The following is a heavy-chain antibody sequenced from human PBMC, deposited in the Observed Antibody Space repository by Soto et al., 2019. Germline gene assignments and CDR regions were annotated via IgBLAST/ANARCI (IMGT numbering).Heavy chain of an antibody. CDR3: AKVTHRGPIAVAGPLGS. CDR2: FNPSDLST. CDR1: GAITNHH. Sequence: QVHLVQSGAEVKKPGASMNVSCQASGAITNHHMHWVRQAPGQGLERMGIFNPSDLSTTYPQKFQGRVTITRATSTSTVYMELSSLTSEDTAVYFCAKVTHRGPIAVAGPLGSWGQGTLVIVSS. J-gene: IGHJ4*02. V-gene: IGHV1-46*01. D-gene: IGHD6-19*01.